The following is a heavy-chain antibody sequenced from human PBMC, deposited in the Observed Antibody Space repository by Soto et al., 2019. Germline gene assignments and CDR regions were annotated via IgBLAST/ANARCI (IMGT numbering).Heavy chain of an antibody. CDR1: GGSFKSGSYS. V-gene: IGHV4-61*01. CDR2: VYHTGRT. J-gene: IGHJ4*02. CDR3: ARDFAYFDS. Sequence: SETLSLTCTVSGGSFKSGSYSWSWIRQPPGKGLEWIGYVYHTGRTSYNPSLKSRVSISMDQSKNQFSLNLDSVTAADTAVYFCARDFAYFDSWGQGTLVTVSS. D-gene: IGHD3-3*01.